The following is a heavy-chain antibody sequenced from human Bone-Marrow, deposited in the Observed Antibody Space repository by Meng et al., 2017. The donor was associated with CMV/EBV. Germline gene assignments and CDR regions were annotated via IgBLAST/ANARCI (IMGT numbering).Heavy chain of an antibody. J-gene: IGHJ6*02. CDR3: ARDQIVVVPAARDYYYYYGMDV. Sequence: GESLKISCAASGFTFSNYGMHWVRQAPGKVLEWVAFIRYHGTDKYYADSVKGRFTVSKDNPKNTLYLHMNSLRVDDTAVYYCARDQIVVVPAARDYYYYYGMDVWGQGTTVTVSS. CDR1: GFTFSNYG. V-gene: IGHV3-30*02. CDR2: IRYHGTDK. D-gene: IGHD2-2*01.